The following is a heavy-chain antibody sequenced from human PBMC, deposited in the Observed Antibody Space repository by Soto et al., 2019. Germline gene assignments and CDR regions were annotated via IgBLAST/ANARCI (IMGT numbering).Heavy chain of an antibody. CDR1: GYSFTRYW. CDR3: ARMDGLVRGITKNWFDP. Sequence: VESLKIPCKGSGYSFTRYWISWVRQMPGKGLEWMGRIDPSDSYTNYGPSFQGHVTMSVDKSTSTAYLQWSSLKAADTAMYYCARMDGLVRGITKNWFDPWGQGILVTVSS. J-gene: IGHJ5*02. D-gene: IGHD3-10*01. V-gene: IGHV5-10-1*01. CDR2: IDPSDSYT.